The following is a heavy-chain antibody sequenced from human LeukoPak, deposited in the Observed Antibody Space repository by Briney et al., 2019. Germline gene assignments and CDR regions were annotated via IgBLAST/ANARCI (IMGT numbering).Heavy chain of an antibody. CDR3: ASWVQLERRGPFDY. D-gene: IGHD1-1*01. Sequence: NPGGSLRLSCAASGFTFSTYWMNWVRQAPGKGLEWVSSISSSSSYIYYADSVKGRFTISRDNAKNSLYLQMNSLRAEDTAVYYCASWVQLERRGPFDYWGQGTLVTVSS. V-gene: IGHV3-21*01. J-gene: IGHJ4*02. CDR1: GFTFSTYW. CDR2: ISSSSSYI.